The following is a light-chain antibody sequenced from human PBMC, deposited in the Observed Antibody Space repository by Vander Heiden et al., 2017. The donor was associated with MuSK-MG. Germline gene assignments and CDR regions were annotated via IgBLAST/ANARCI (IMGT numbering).Light chain of an antibody. Sequence: DIQMTQSPSSLSASVGDRVTITCRASQSISSYLNWYQQKPGKAPKLLIYAASSLQSGVPSRFSGSGSGTDFTLTISSLQPEDFATYYCQQSYSFITFGQGTRLEIK. V-gene: IGKV1-39*01. CDR3: QQSYSFIT. CDR2: AAS. J-gene: IGKJ5*01. CDR1: QSISSY.